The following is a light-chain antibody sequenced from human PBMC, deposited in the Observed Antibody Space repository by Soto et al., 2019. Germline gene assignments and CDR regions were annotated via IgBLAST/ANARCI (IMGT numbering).Light chain of an antibody. J-gene: IGKJ5*01. CDR3: QQRSKWPIT. CDR2: GAS. CDR1: KRVSSSY. V-gene: IGKV3D-20*02. Sequence: TKSPSTLSLSPGARAALSCRASKRVSSSYLAWYQQKPGKAPKLLIYGASSRPTGIPARFSGSGSGTDFTLTISSLEPEDFAVYYCQQRSKWPITFGQGTRLEI.